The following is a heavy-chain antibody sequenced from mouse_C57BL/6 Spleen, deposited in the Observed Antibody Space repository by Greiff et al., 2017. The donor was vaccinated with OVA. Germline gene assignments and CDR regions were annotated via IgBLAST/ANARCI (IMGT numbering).Heavy chain of an antibody. V-gene: IGHV1-64*01. CDR3: AREGDYGYDGAMDY. CDR2: IHPNSGST. Sequence: QVQLQQPGAELVKPGASVKLSCKASGYTFTSYWMHWVKQRPGQGLEWIGMIHPNSGSTNYNEKFKSKATLTVDKSSSTAYMQLSSLTSEDSAVYYCAREGDYGYDGAMDYWGQGTSVTVSS. J-gene: IGHJ4*01. CDR1: GYTFTSYW. D-gene: IGHD2-2*01.